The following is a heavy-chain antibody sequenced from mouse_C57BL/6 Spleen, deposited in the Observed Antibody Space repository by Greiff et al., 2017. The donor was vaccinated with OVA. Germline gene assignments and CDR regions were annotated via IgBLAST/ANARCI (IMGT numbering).Heavy chain of an antibody. V-gene: IGHV1-26*01. Sequence: EVKLQQSGPELVKPGASVKISCKASGYTFTDYYMNWVKQSHGKSLEWIGDINPNNGGTSYNQKFKGKATLTVDKSSSTAYMELRSLTSEDSAVYYCARIGYWGQGTTLTVSS. CDR2: INPNNGGT. CDR3: ARIGY. CDR1: GYTFTDYY. J-gene: IGHJ2*01.